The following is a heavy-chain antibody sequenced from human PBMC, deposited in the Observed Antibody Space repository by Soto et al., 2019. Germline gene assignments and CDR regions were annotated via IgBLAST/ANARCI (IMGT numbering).Heavy chain of an antibody. Sequence: SETLSLTCTVSGGSISSGDYYWSWIRQPPGKGLEWIGYIYYSGSTYYNPSLKRRVTISVDTSKNQFSLKLSSVTAADTAVYYCARWFYGDYVFYYGMDVWGQGTTVSVSS. D-gene: IGHD4-17*01. V-gene: IGHV4-30-4*01. J-gene: IGHJ6*02. CDR3: ARWFYGDYVFYYGMDV. CDR1: GGSISSGDYY. CDR2: IYYSGST.